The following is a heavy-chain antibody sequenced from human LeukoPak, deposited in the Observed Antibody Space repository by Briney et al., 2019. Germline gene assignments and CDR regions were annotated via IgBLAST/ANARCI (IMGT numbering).Heavy chain of an antibody. Sequence: PGGSLRLSCAASGFTFSDDYMSWIRQAPGKGPEWVSYISSDGSTIFYADSVKGRFTISRDNAKNSLFLQMNSLRAEDTAVYYCARDPWSSWQQGLNWFDPWGQGTLVTVSS. CDR1: GFTFSDDY. CDR2: ISSDGSTI. CDR3: ARDPWSSWQQGLNWFDP. J-gene: IGHJ5*02. V-gene: IGHV3-11*01. D-gene: IGHD6-13*01.